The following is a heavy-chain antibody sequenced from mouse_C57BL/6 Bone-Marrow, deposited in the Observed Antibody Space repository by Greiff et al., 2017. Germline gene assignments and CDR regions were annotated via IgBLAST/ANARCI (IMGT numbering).Heavy chain of an antibody. CDR1: GYTFTSYW. V-gene: IGHV1-64*01. CDR2: IHPNSGST. CDR3: ARDYYGSSFFDY. J-gene: IGHJ2*01. D-gene: IGHD1-1*01. Sequence: QVQLQQPGAELVKPGASVKLSCKASGYTFTSYWMHWVKQRPGQGLEWIGMIHPNSGSTNYNEKFKSKATLTVDKSSSTAYMQLSSLTSEDSAVYYRARDYYGSSFFDYWGQGTTLTVS.